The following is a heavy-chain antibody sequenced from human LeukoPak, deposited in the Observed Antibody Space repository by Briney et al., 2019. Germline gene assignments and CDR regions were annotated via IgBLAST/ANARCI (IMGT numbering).Heavy chain of an antibody. V-gene: IGHV4-34*01. CDR1: GGSFSGYY. Sequence: SETLSLTCAVYGGSFSGYYWSWIRQPPGKGLEWIGEINHSGSTNYNPSLKSRVTISVDTSKNQFSLKLSSVTAADTAVYYCARGRGYYDSGGYYYRPLFDYWGQGTLVTVSS. J-gene: IGHJ4*02. CDR3: ARGRGYYDSGGYYYRPLFDY. D-gene: IGHD3-22*01. CDR2: INHSGST.